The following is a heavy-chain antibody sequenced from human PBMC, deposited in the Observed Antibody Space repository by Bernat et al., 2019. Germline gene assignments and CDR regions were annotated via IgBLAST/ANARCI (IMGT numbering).Heavy chain of an antibody. V-gene: IGHV1-3*01. CDR1: GYTFTSYA. CDR2: INAGNGNT. CDR3: AREEYSSSSGYYYYYMDV. D-gene: IGHD6-6*01. Sequence: QVQLVQSGAEVKKPGASVKVSCKASGYTFTSYAMHWVRQAPGQRLEWMGWINAGNGNTKYSQKFQGRVTITRDTSASTAYMELSSLRSEDTAVYYCAREEYSSSSGYYYYYMDVCGKGTTVTVSS. J-gene: IGHJ6*03.